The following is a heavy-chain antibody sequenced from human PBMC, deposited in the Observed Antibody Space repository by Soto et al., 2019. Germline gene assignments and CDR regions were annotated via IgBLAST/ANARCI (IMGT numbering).Heavy chain of an antibody. CDR3: VHSRCGGDCLQSYPSHYYYGMDV. CDR2: IYWDNDK. V-gene: IGHV2-5*02. Sequence: QITLKESGPTLVKPTQTLTLTCTFSGFSLSTSGVGVGWIRQPPGKALEWLALIYWDNDKRYSPSLQSRLTITKDTSENRVVLTMSNMDPVDAATYYCVHSRCGGDCLQSYPSHYYYGMDVWGQGTTVTVSS. J-gene: IGHJ6*02. D-gene: IGHD2-21*02. CDR1: GFSLSTSGVG.